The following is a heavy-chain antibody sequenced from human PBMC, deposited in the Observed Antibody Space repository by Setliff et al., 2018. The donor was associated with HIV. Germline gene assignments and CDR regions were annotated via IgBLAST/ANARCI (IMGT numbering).Heavy chain of an antibody. V-gene: IGHV4-4*07. Sequence: PSETLSLTCTVSGGSVSNYYWTWIRQSAGKGLEWIGHINTSGSTKYNPSLKSRLTMSVDSSGNQFSLSLTSVTAADTAVYYCVRSIHGGGSEPFDTWGQGILVTVSS. J-gene: IGHJ5*02. CDR3: VRSIHGGGSEPFDT. CDR2: INTSGST. CDR1: GGSVSNYY. D-gene: IGHD3-10*01.